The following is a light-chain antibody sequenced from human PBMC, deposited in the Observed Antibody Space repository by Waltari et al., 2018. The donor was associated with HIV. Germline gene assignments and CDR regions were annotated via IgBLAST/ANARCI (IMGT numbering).Light chain of an antibody. CDR2: EEN. J-gene: IGLJ3*02. CDR1: SGSIGSNY. V-gene: IGLV6-57*01. Sequence: NFMLTQPHSVSGSAGKTVTISCTRDSGSIGSNYVQWFQQRPGSSPRTLIFEENQRPSGVSDRFSASIDSSSNSASLTISGLKTEDEGHYYCQSYDTKTHWVFGGGSKLTVL. CDR3: QSYDTKTHWV.